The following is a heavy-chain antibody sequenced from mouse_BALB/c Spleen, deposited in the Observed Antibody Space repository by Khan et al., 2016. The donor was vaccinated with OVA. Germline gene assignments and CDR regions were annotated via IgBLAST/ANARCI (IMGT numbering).Heavy chain of an antibody. J-gene: IGHJ2*01. CDR2: IHPTSGYT. V-gene: IGHV1-7*01. Sequence: VQLQESGAELAKPGASVKMSCKASGYTLTTYWMHWVKQRPGQGLEWIGYIHPTSGYTDYNEKFKDKATLSADNSSSPAYMQLSSLTSEDSAVSYGTRDRIEYWGQGTTLTVSS. CDR1: GYTLTTYW. CDR3: TRDRIEY.